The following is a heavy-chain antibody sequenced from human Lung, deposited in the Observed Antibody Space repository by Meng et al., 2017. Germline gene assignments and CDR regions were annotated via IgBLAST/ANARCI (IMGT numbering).Heavy chain of an antibody. Sequence: QVQLVQSGADVKKPGASMKVSCKASGFTFTHHGFSWVRQAPGQELEWVGWISAYNGRTSYSQKLQGRVTMTTDTSTSTVYMEVRSLRSDDTAVYFCARWGHSSAWPSQWYEYWGQGTLVTVSS. CDR1: GFTFTHHG. J-gene: IGHJ4*02. CDR2: ISAYNGRT. CDR3: ARWGHSSAWPSQWYEY. V-gene: IGHV1-18*01. D-gene: IGHD6-19*01.